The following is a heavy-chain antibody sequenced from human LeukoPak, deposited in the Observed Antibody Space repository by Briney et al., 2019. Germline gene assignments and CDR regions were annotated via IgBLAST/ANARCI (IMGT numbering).Heavy chain of an antibody. Sequence: GGSLRLSCAASGFTFSSYAMSWVRQAPGKGLEWVSAISGSGGNTYYADSVKGRFTISGDNSKTTLYLQMNSLRAEDTALYYCASGRGQNWGQGTLVTVSS. V-gene: IGHV3-23*01. D-gene: IGHD3-10*01. CDR3: ASGRGQN. CDR1: GFTFSSYA. J-gene: IGHJ4*02. CDR2: ISGSGGNT.